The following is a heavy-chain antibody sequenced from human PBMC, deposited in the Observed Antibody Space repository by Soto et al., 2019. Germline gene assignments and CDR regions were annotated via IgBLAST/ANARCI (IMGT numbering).Heavy chain of an antibody. J-gene: IGHJ5*02. CDR2: INPNSGGT. D-gene: IGHD2-2*01. V-gene: IGHV1-2*02. CDR1: GYTFTGYY. CDR3: ARAVVVPQNWFDP. Sequence: ASVKVSCKASGYTFTGYYMHCVRQAPGQGLEWMGWINPNSGGTNYARKFQGRVTMTRDTSISTAYMELSRLRSDDTAVYYCARAVVVPQNWFDPWGQGTLVTVSS.